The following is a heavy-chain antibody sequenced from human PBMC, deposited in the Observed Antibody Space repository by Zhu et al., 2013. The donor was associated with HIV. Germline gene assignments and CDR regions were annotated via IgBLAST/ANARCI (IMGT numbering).Heavy chain of an antibody. CDR2: ITGSGGRT. J-gene: IGHJ4*02. V-gene: IGHV3-23*01. CDR1: GFTFRSSD. Sequence: EVQLLESGGGLVQPGGSLSLRLSCAASGFTFRSSDMNWVRQVPGKGLEWVSSITGSGGRTDYADSVKGRFTISRDNSNNILYLQMNSLRADDTAVYFCAKSARSGSRSHFDYWGQGTLVTVSS. CDR3: AKSARSGSRSHFDY. D-gene: IGHD3-10*01.